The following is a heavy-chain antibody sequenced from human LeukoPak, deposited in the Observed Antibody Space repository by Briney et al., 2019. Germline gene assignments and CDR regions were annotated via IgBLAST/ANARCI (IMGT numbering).Heavy chain of an antibody. Sequence: ASVKVSCKASGYTFTNYGISWVRQATGQGLEWMGWMNPNSGNTGYAQKFQGRVTITRNTSISTAYMELSSLRSEDTAVYYCARGTRNGGNSGGAFDIWGQGTMVTVSS. V-gene: IGHV1-8*03. CDR1: GYTFTNYG. CDR2: MNPNSGNT. CDR3: ARGTRNGGNSGGAFDI. D-gene: IGHD4-23*01. J-gene: IGHJ3*02.